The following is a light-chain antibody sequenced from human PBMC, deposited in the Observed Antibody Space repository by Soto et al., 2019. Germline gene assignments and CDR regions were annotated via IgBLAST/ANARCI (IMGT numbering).Light chain of an antibody. CDR1: QSISSW. CDR2: DAS. Sequence: DITITQSPSTLSASVGDRVPLTCRASQSISSWLAWYQQKPGKAPKLLIYDASSLESGVPSRFSGSGSGTEFTLTISSLQPDDFATYYCQQYSSYSQTFGQGTKV. V-gene: IGKV1-5*01. J-gene: IGKJ1*01. CDR3: QQYSSYSQT.